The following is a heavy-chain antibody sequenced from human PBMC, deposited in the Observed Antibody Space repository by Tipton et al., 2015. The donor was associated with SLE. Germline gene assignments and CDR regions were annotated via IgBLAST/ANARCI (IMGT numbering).Heavy chain of an antibody. V-gene: IGHV3-72*01. D-gene: IGHD3-10*01. Sequence: SLRLSCAASGFSFSDHYMDWVRQAPGKGLEWVGRSRNKANSYMTEYAAPVKGRFSISRDESQTLLLLQMNSLRAEDTALYYWAKDPTMVQGVIMGGEFDYWGQGTLVTVSS. J-gene: IGHJ4*02. CDR3: AKDPTMVQGVIMGGEFDY. CDR1: GFSFSDHY. CDR2: SRNKANSYMT.